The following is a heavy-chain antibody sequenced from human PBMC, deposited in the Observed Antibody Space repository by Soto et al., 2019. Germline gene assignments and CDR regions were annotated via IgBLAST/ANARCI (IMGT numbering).Heavy chain of an antibody. CDR2: ISSSGYI. V-gene: IGHV3-21*01. CDR3: ARTPRLLYS. Sequence: SLRLSCAGSGCNFNSYTIDWVRQAPGKRLEWLSSISSSGYIFSTDSVRCRFTISRDNAKNSLFLEMNNLRAEETAVYYCARTPRLLYSWGLATLVTVSS. J-gene: IGHJ4*02. CDR1: GCNFNSYT. D-gene: IGHD6-6*01.